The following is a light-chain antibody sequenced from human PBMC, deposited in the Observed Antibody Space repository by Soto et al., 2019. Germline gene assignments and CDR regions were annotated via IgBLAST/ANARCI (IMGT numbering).Light chain of an antibody. Sequence: QSALTQPRSVSGSPGQSVTISCTGTSSDVGGYNYVSWYQEQPGKAPKLMIYDVSNRPSGVPDRFSGSKSGNTASLTISGLQAEDEADYYCCSYAGSYSYVFGTGTKLTVL. V-gene: IGLV2-11*01. CDR1: SSDVGGYNY. CDR2: DVS. CDR3: CSYAGSYSYV. J-gene: IGLJ1*01.